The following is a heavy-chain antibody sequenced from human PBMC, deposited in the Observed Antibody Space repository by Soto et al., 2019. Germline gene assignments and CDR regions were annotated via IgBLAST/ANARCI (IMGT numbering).Heavy chain of an antibody. CDR2: IDPSDSYT. Sequence: GESLKISCKGSGYSFTSYWISWVRQMPGKGLEWMGRIDPSDSYTNYSPSFQGHVTISADKSISTAYLQWSSLKASDTAMYYCARHGRYCSSTSCYGWFDPWGQGTLVTVSS. CDR3: ARHGRYCSSTSCYGWFDP. J-gene: IGHJ5*02. D-gene: IGHD2-2*01. CDR1: GYSFTSYW. V-gene: IGHV5-10-1*01.